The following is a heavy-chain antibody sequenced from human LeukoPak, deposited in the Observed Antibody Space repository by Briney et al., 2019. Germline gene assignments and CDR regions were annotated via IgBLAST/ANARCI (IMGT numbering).Heavy chain of an antibody. Sequence: GESLKISCKGSGYSFTSYWIGWVRPMPGKGLEWMGIIYPGDSDTRYSPSFQGQVTISADKSISTAYLQWSSLKASDTAMYYCARRSSPNYYDSSGYADYWGQGTLVTVSS. J-gene: IGHJ4*02. CDR2: IYPGDSDT. V-gene: IGHV5-51*01. CDR3: ARRSSPNYYDSSGYADY. D-gene: IGHD3-22*01. CDR1: GYSFTSYW.